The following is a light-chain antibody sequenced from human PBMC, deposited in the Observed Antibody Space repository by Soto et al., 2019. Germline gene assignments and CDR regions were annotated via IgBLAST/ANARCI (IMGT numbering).Light chain of an antibody. CDR2: GAS. Sequence: EVVLTQSPGSLSLSPGERATLSCRASQSVMSNYLAWYQQKPGQPPRLLIYGASSRATGIPDRFSGSGSGTDFTLTISGLEPEDFAVYYWQQLGASLTWTFGQGTNVDIK. V-gene: IGKV3-20*01. CDR1: QSVMSNY. J-gene: IGKJ1*01. CDR3: QQLGASLTWT.